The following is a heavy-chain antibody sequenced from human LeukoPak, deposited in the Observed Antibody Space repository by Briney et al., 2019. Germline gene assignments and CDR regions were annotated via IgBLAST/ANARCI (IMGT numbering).Heavy chain of an antibody. V-gene: IGHV4-59*01. CDR1: GGSISSYY. D-gene: IGHD2-2*03. Sequence: SETLSLTCTVSGGSISSYYWSWIRQPPGEGLEWIGYIYYRGSTNYNPSLKSRVTISVDPSKNQFSLKLSSVTAADTAVYYCAKGGYCSSTSCPPYYYMDVWGKGTTVTVSS. CDR2: IYYRGST. J-gene: IGHJ6*03. CDR3: AKGGYCSSTSCPPYYYMDV.